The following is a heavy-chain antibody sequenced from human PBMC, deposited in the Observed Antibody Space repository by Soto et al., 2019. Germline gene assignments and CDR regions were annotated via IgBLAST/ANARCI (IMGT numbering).Heavy chain of an antibody. V-gene: IGHV1-69*08. CDR2: IIPILGIA. J-gene: IGHJ4*02. D-gene: IGHD4-17*01. Sequence: QVQLVQSGAEVKKPGSSVKVSCKASGGTFSSYTISWVRQAPGQGLEWMGRIIPILGIANYAQKFQDRVTITADKSTSTAYMELSSLRSEDTAVYYCARDHGDYNFDYWGQGTLVTVSS. CDR1: GGTFSSYT. CDR3: ARDHGDYNFDY.